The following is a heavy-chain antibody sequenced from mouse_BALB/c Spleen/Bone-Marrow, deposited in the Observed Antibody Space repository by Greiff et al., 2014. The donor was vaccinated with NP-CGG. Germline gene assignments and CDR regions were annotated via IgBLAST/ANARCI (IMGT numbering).Heavy chain of an antibody. J-gene: IGHJ3*01. Sequence: EVKVEESGPGLVKPSQSLSLICTVTGYSITSDYAWNWIRQFPGNKLEWMGYISYSGNTRYNPSLKSRISISRDTSKNQFFLQLNSVTTEDTATYYCARTHYYGSSYPYWGQGTLVTVSA. D-gene: IGHD1-1*01. CDR1: GYSITSDYA. V-gene: IGHV3-2*02. CDR2: ISYSGNT. CDR3: ARTHYYGSSYPY.